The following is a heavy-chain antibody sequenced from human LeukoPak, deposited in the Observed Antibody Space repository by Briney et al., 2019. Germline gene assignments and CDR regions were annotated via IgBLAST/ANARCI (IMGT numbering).Heavy chain of an antibody. D-gene: IGHD3-22*01. Sequence: GGSLRLSCAASGFTFSSYGMSWVRQAPGKGLEWVSAISGSGGSTYYADSVKGRFTISRDNSKNTLYLQMNSLRAEDTAVYYCVKVAPSDYYDTTGYWGDHWGQGTLVTVSS. CDR3: VKVAPSDYYDTTGYWGDH. CDR2: ISGSGGST. CDR1: GFTFSSYG. J-gene: IGHJ4*02. V-gene: IGHV3-23*01.